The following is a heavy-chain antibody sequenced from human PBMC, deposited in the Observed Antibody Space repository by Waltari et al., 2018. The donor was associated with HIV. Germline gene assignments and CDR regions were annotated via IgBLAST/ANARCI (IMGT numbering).Heavy chain of an antibody. CDR3: AKEGNWLSMIANYFDY. Sequence: QVQLVESGGGVVQPGGSLRLSCGASGFTFSSYAMHWARQAQGKGLEWVAFIRYDGSNKYYADSVKGRFTISRDNSKNTLYLQMNSLRAEDTAVYYCAKEGNWLSMIANYFDYWGQGTLVTVSS. D-gene: IGHD3-22*01. J-gene: IGHJ4*02. CDR1: GFTFSSYA. CDR2: IRYDGSNK. V-gene: IGHV3-30*02.